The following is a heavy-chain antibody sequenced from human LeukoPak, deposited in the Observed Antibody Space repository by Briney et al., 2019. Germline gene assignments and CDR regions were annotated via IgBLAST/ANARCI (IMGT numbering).Heavy chain of an antibody. J-gene: IGHJ6*02. V-gene: IGHV4-39*02. CDR1: GGSISSSSYY. Sequence: PSETLSLTCTVSGGSISSSSYYWGWIRQPPGKGLEWIGSIYYSGSTYYNPSLKSRVTISVDTSKNQFSLKLSSVTAADTAVYYCAREPGGDDYYGMDVWGQGTTVTVSS. CDR2: IYYSGST. D-gene: IGHD4-17*01. CDR3: AREPGGDDYYGMDV.